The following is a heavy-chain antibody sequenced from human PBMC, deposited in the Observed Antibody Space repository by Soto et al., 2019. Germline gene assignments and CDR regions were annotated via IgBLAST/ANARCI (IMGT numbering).Heavy chain of an antibody. D-gene: IGHD3-3*01. CDR2: ISACNGNT. CDR3: ARDAYYDFWSGYPPFDP. V-gene: IGHV1-18*04. J-gene: IGHJ5*02. CDR1: RYTFTSYG. Sequence: EASVKGSCKASRYTFTSYGMSWVRQAPEQGLEWMGWISACNGNTNYAQKLQGRVTMTTDTSTSTAYMELRSLRSDDTDVYYCARDAYYDFWSGYPPFDPWGQGTLVTVSS.